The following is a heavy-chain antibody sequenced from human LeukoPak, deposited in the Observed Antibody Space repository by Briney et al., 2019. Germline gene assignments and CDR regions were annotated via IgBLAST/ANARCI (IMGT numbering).Heavy chain of an antibody. CDR1: VYSISSGRY. Sequence: SETLSLTCGVAVYSISSGRYWGWLRQPPGKGLEWIGSIYQSGSTYYNPSLKSRVTISVDTSKNQFSLNLRSVTAPDTALYYCAISLSAAEIDYWGQETLVTVSS. D-gene: IGHD6-25*01. CDR3: AISLSAAEIDY. V-gene: IGHV4-38-2*01. CDR2: IYQSGST. J-gene: IGHJ4*02.